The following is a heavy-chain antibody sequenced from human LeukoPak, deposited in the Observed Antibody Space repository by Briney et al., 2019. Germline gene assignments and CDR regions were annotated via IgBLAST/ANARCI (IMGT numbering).Heavy chain of an antibody. J-gene: IGHJ5*02. Sequence: SETLSLTCTVSGGSISGYYWSWIRQPAGKGLEWIGRMSTSGDSNYIPSLVSRVTMSVDTSKNQFSLNLSSVTAADTAVYYCARESGSMRWFDPWGQGTLVTVSS. D-gene: IGHD6-25*01. CDR3: ARESGSMRWFDP. V-gene: IGHV4-4*07. CDR1: GGSISGYY. CDR2: MSTSGDS.